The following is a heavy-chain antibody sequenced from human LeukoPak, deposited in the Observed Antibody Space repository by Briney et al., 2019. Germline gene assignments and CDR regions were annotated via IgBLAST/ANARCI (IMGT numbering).Heavy chain of an antibody. V-gene: IGHV3-11*04. J-gene: IGHJ4*02. D-gene: IGHD3-10*01. Sequence: GGSLRLSCAASGFTFSDYYMSWIRQAPGKGLEWVSYISSSGSTIYYADSVKGRFTISRDNAKNSLYLQMNSLRAEDTAVYYCAKSRHMVRGVTPFDYWGQGTLVTVSS. CDR2: ISSSGSTI. CDR3: AKSRHMVRGVTPFDY. CDR1: GFTFSDYY.